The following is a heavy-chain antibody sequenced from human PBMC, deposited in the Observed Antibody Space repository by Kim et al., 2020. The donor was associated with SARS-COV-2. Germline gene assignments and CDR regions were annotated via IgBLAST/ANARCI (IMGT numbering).Heavy chain of an antibody. D-gene: IGHD3-9*01. CDR1: GGSISSSSYY. CDR2: IYYSGST. J-gene: IGHJ6*03. CDR3: AAPPVDWSGYIYYMDV. Sequence: SETLSLTCTVSGGSISSSSYYWGWIRQPPGKGLEWIGSIYYSGSTYYNPSLKSRVTISVDTSKNQFSLKLSSVTAADTAVYYCAAPPVDWSGYIYYMDVWGKGTTVTVSS. V-gene: IGHV4-39*01.